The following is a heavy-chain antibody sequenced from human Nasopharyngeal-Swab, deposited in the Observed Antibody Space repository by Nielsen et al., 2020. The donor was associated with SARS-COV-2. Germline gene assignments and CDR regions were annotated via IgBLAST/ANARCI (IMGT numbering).Heavy chain of an antibody. CDR2: IWYDGSNK. D-gene: IGHD2-15*01. Sequence: WIRQPPGKGLEWVAVIWYDGSNKYYADSVKGRFTISRDNSKNTLYLQMNSLRAEDTAVYYCARETRFGYCSGGSCYGDFDYWGQGTLVTVSS. V-gene: IGHV3-33*01. CDR3: ARETRFGYCSGGSCYGDFDY. J-gene: IGHJ4*02.